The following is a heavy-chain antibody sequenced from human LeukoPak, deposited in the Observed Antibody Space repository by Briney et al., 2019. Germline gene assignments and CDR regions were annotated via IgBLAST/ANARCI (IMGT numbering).Heavy chain of an antibody. CDR1: GFTFSSYA. Sequence: PGGSLRLSRAASGFTFSSYAMSWVRQAPGKGLEWVSAISGSGGSTYYADSVKGRFTISRDNSKNTLYLQMNSQRAEDTAVYYCASEYDSSGYTRLYWGQGTLVTVSS. CDR3: ASEYDSSGYTRLY. V-gene: IGHV3-23*01. D-gene: IGHD3-22*01. CDR2: ISGSGGST. J-gene: IGHJ4*02.